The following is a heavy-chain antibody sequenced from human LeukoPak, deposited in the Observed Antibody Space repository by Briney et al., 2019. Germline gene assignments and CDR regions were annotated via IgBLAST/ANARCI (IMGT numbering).Heavy chain of an antibody. CDR1: GFTFSNAW. D-gene: IGHD6-19*01. J-gene: IGHJ4*02. V-gene: IGHV3-15*01. Sequence: PGGSFRLSCAASGFTFSNAWMSWVRQAPGKGLEWVGRIKSKTDGGTTDYAAPVKGRFTISRDDSKNTLYLQMNSLKTEDTAVYFCATSSGWTGTFDYWGQGTLVTVSS. CDR2: IKSKTDGGTT. CDR3: ATSSGWTGTFDY.